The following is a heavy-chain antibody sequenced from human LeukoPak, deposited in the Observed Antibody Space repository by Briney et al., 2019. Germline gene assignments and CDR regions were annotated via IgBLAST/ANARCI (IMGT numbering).Heavy chain of an antibody. Sequence: PGGSLRLSCAASGFTFSSYWMHWVRQAPGKGLVWVSRINTDGSSTSYADSVKGRFTISRDNAKNTLYLQMNSLRAEDTAVYYCARDRRGSYLFDYWGQGTLVTVSS. V-gene: IGHV3-74*01. CDR3: ARDRRGSYLFDY. J-gene: IGHJ4*02. CDR2: INTDGSST. D-gene: IGHD1-26*01. CDR1: GFTFSSYW.